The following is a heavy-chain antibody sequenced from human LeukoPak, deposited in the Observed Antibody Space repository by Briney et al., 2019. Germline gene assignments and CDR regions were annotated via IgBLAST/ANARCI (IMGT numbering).Heavy chain of an antibody. CDR3: ARGVGIAAAGKFDY. D-gene: IGHD6-13*01. CDR1: GGSISHYY. CDR2: IHYSGST. V-gene: IGHV4-59*01. Sequence: SETLSLTCTVSGGSISHYYWNWIRQPPGKGLEWIGYIHYSGSTSYNPSLKSRVTISLDTSKNQFSLKLSSVTTADTAVYFCARGVGIAAAGKFDYWGQGTLVTVSS. J-gene: IGHJ4*02.